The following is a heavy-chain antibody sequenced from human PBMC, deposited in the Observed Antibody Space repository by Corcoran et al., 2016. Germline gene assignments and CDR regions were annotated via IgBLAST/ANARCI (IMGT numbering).Heavy chain of an antibody. CDR2: IYSGGST. V-gene: IGHV3-53*01. CDR3: ARSPYDFWSGYPQWGWFDP. Sequence: EVQLVESGGGLIQPGGSLRLSCAASGFTVSSNYMSWVRQAPGKGLEWVSVIYSGGSTYYADSVKGRFTISRDNSKNTLYLQMNSLRAEDTAVYYCARSPYDFWSGYPQWGWFDPWGQGTLVTVSS. D-gene: IGHD3-3*01. CDR1: GFTVSSNY. J-gene: IGHJ5*02.